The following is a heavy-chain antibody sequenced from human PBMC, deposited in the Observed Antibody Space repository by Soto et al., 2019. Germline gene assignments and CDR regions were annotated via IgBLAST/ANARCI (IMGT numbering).Heavy chain of an antibody. V-gene: IGHV3-66*01. CDR3: ARGPDFWSGYGWFDP. Sequence: GGSLRLSCAASGFTVSSNYMSWVRQAPGKGLEWVSVIYSGGSTYYADSVKGRFTISRDNSKNTLYLQMNSLRAEDTAVYYCARGPDFWSGYGWFDPWGQGTLVTVSS. D-gene: IGHD3-3*01. CDR2: IYSGGST. CDR1: GFTVSSNY. J-gene: IGHJ5*02.